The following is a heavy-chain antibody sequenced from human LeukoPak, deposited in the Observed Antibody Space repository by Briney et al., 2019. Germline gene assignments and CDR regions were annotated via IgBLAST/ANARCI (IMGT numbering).Heavy chain of an antibody. CDR1: GFTFSSYA. Sequence: GGSLRLSCAASGFTFSSYAMSWVRQAPGKGLEWVSTISGGGGSTYYADSVKGQFTISRDNSKNTLYLQMNSLRAEDTAVYYCAKLWFGELGQFDCWGQGTLVTVSS. CDR2: ISGGGGST. CDR3: AKLWFGELGQFDC. V-gene: IGHV3-23*01. J-gene: IGHJ4*02. D-gene: IGHD3-10*01.